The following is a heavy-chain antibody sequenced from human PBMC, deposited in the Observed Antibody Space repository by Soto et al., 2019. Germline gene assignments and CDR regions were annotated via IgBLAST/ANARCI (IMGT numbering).Heavy chain of an antibody. Sequence: RVPCSASWFTFGNLGINRVRQAPGKGLEWVSFIDLSGTTTYYRDSVKGRFTISKDKSMKTVYLQMNSLRVEDTAIYYCAKDRVPDGIYSFDYWGQGVLVTVSS. J-gene: IGHJ4*02. CDR2: IDLSGTTT. CDR1: WFTFGNLG. V-gene: IGHV3-23*03. D-gene: IGHD2-15*01. CDR3: AKDRVPDGIYSFDY.